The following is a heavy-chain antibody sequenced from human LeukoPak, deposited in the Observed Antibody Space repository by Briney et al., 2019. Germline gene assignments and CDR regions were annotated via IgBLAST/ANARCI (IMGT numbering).Heavy chain of an antibody. Sequence: GASVTVSFTASGYTFTSYSISWVRQPPGQGLEWMGWISAYNGNTNYAQKLQGRVTMTTDTSTSTAYMELRSMRSDDTAVYYCARQVSGWDYWGQGTLVTVSS. D-gene: IGHD2-15*01. CDR3: ARQVSGWDY. J-gene: IGHJ4*02. V-gene: IGHV1-18*01. CDR2: ISAYNGNT. CDR1: GYTFTSYS.